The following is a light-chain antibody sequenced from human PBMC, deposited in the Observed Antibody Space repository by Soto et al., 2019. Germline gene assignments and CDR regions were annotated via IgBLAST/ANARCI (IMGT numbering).Light chain of an antibody. Sequence: SLGASVKLTCTLSSGHSSYAIAWHQQQPEKGPRYLMKLNSDGSHSKGDGIPDRFSGSSSGAERYLTISSLQSEDEADYYCQTWGTGIHVVFGGGTKLTVL. CDR3: QTWGTGIHVV. V-gene: IGLV4-69*01. J-gene: IGLJ2*01. CDR1: SGHSSYA. CDR2: LNSDGSH.